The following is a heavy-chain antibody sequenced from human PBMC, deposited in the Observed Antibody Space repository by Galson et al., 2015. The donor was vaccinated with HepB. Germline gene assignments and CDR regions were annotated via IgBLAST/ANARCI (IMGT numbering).Heavy chain of an antibody. CDR3: ARLCLTFGEVEGLDV. D-gene: IGHD3-16*01. Sequence: SVKVSCKDSGGTYSNYGITWVRQAPGEGPEWMGGITLTLGTQDYGQKFQGRLTITADKSTSTSYMELRRLTSEDTAVYYCARLCLTFGEVEGLDVWGQGTTVIVSS. CDR2: ITLTLGTQ. J-gene: IGHJ6*02. V-gene: IGHV1-69*10. CDR1: GGTYSNYG.